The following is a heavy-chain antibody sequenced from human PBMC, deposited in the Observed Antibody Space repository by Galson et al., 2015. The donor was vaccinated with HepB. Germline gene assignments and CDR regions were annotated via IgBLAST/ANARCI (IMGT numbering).Heavy chain of an antibody. CDR1: GYTFTSYG. D-gene: IGHD2-2*01. CDR2: ISAYNGNT. CDR3: ARLGLLDCSSTSCYGAWFDP. V-gene: IGHV1-18*01. Sequence: SVKVSCKASGYTFTSYGISWVRQAPGQGLEWMGWISAYNGNTNYAQKLQGRVTMTTDTSTSTAYMELRSLRSDDTAVYYCARLGLLDCSSTSCYGAWFDPWGQGTLVTVSS. J-gene: IGHJ5*02.